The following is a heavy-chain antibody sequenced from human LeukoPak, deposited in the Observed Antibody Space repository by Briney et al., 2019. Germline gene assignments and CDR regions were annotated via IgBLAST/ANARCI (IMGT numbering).Heavy chain of an antibody. CDR3: ARGRITIFGVAHFDY. CDR2: ISAYNGNT. CDR1: GYTFTSYG. J-gene: IGHJ4*02. D-gene: IGHD3-3*01. Sequence: ASVKVSCKASGYTFTSYGNSWVRQAPGQVLEWMGWISAYNGNTNYAQKLQGRVTMTTDTSTSTAYMELRSLRSDDTAVYYCARGRITIFGVAHFDYWGQGTLVTVSS. V-gene: IGHV1-18*01.